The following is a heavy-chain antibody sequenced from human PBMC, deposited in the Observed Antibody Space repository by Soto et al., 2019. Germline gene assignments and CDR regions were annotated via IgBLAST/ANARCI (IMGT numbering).Heavy chain of an antibody. D-gene: IGHD3-10*01. CDR2: IKQDGSEK. J-gene: IGHJ4*02. V-gene: IGHV3-7*01. Sequence: EVQLVESGGGLVQPGGSLRLSCAASGFTFSSYWMSWVRQAPGKGLEWVANIKQDGSEKYYVDSVKGRFTISRDNDKNSLYLQMNSLRAEDTAVYYCARDITYYYGSGSYYYDYWGQGTLVTVSS. CDR1: GFTFSSYW. CDR3: ARDITYYYGSGSYYYDY.